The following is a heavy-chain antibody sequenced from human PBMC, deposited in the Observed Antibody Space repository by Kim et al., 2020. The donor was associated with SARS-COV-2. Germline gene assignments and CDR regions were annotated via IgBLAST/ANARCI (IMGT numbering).Heavy chain of an antibody. J-gene: IGHJ4*02. V-gene: IGHV3-23*01. D-gene: IGHD6-13*01. Sequence: SVKGRFTISRDNYKNTLYLQMNSLRAEDTAVYYCAKKPAVAAAVGFFDYWGQGTLVTVSS. CDR3: AKKPAVAAAVGFFDY.